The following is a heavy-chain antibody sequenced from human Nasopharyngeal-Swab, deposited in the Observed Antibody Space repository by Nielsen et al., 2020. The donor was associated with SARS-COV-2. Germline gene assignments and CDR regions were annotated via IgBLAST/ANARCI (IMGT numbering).Heavy chain of an antibody. CDR3: ARGHSNDSFDY. Sequence: GSLRLSCAVYGGSFSGYYWSWISQPPGKGLEWIGEINHSGSTNYNPSLKSRVTISVDTSKNQFSLKLSSVTAADTAVYYCARGHSNDSFDYWGQGTLVTVSS. CDR2: INHSGST. D-gene: IGHD4-11*01. J-gene: IGHJ4*02. CDR1: GGSFSGYY. V-gene: IGHV4-34*01.